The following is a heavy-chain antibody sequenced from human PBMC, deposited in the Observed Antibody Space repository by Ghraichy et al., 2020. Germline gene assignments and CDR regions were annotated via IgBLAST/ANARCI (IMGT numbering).Heavy chain of an antibody. Sequence: GSLRLSCSASGFTFSSYAMHWVRQAPGKGLEYVSAISSNGGSTYYADSVKGRFTISRDNSKNTLYLQMSSLRAEDTAVYYCVKGSVPAAILNNWFDPWGQGTLVTVSS. J-gene: IGHJ5*02. D-gene: IGHD2-2*01. CDR1: GFTFSSYA. V-gene: IGHV3-64D*06. CDR3: VKGSVPAAILNNWFDP. CDR2: ISSNGGST.